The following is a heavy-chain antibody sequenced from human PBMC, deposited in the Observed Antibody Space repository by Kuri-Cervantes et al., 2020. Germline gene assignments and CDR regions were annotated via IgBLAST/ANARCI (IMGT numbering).Heavy chain of an antibody. Sequence: ASVKVSCKASGYTFTGYYMHWVRQAPGQGLEWMGWINPNSGGTNYAQKFQGRVTMTRDTSISTAYMELSRLRSDDTAVYYCARSKLLWFGTFDYWGQGTLVTVSS. CDR1: GYTFTGYY. D-gene: IGHD3-10*01. CDR2: INPNSGGT. CDR3: ARSKLLWFGTFDY. J-gene: IGHJ4*02. V-gene: IGHV1-2*02.